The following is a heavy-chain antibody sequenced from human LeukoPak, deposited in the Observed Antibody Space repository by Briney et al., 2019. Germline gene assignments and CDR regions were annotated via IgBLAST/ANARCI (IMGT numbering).Heavy chain of an antibody. D-gene: IGHD4-23*01. Sequence: SETLSLTCAVYGGSFSGYYWSWIRQPPGKGLEWIGDINHSGSTNYNPSLKSRVTISVDTSKNQFSLKLSSVTAADTAVYYCARSGYSGNFSARRYNWFDPWGQGTLVTVSS. V-gene: IGHV4-34*01. CDR2: INHSGST. J-gene: IGHJ5*02. CDR1: GGSFSGYY. CDR3: ARSGYSGNFSARRYNWFDP.